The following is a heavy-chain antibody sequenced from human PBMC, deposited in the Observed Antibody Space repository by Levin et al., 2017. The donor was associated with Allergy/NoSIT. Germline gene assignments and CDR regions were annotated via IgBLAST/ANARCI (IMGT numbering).Heavy chain of an antibody. CDR1: GFTVSTNY. J-gene: IGHJ4*02. CDR3: ASGVSDDYGDYLRY. V-gene: IGHV3-53*01. D-gene: IGHD4-17*01. CDR2: VYSGGAT. Sequence: GESLKISCAASGFTVSTNYMNWVRQAPGKGLEWVSVVYSGGATYYADSVKGRFTISRDNSKNTLYLQMNSLRAEDTAVYYCASGVSDDYGDYLRYWGQGTLVTVSS.